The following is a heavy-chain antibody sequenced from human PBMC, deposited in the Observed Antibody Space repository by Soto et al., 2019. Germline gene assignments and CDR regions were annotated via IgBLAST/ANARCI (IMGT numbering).Heavy chain of an antibody. V-gene: IGHV1-8*01. CDR1: GYTFTSYD. D-gene: IGHD3-22*01. Sequence: ASVKVSCKASGYTFTSYDIYWVRQATGQGLEWMGWMNPNTGNSAYAQKFQGRVTVTSDTSINTVHMELSSLRSEDTAVYYCARDLGYYDSSGYFDYWGQGTLVTVSS. CDR2: MNPNTGNS. J-gene: IGHJ4*02. CDR3: ARDLGYYDSSGYFDY.